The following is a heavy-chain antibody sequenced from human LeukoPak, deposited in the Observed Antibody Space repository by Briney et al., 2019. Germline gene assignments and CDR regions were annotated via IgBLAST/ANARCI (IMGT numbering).Heavy chain of an antibody. J-gene: IGHJ4*02. Sequence: SETLSLTCAVYGGSFSGYYWSWIRQPPGKGLEWIGEIYHSGSTNYNPSLKSRVTISVDKSKHQFSLKLSSVTAADTAVYYCAREREGPYGYLDYWGQGTLVTVSS. CDR3: AREREGPYGYLDY. CDR1: GGSFSGYY. D-gene: IGHD4-17*01. V-gene: IGHV4-34*01. CDR2: IYHSGST.